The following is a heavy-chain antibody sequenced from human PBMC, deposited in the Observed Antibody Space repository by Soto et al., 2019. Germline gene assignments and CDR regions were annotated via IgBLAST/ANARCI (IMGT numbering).Heavy chain of an antibody. CDR1: GFTFSSYG. V-gene: IGHV3-30*18. Sequence: QVQLVESGGGVVQPGRSLRLSCAASGFTFSSYGMHWVRQAPGKGLEWVAVISYDGSNKYYADSVKGRFTISRDNSKNTRNLQMNSLRAKDTAVYYCAKAARGGSRHHYFAIWGRGTMVTVSS. CDR3: AKAARGGSRHHYFAI. CDR2: ISYDGSNK. J-gene: IGHJ3*02. D-gene: IGHD1-26*01.